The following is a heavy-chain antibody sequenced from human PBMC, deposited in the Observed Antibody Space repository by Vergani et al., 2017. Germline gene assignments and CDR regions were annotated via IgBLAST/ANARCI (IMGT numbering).Heavy chain of an antibody. CDR3: ARGLRGSSGWYSQNLDYFDY. D-gene: IGHD6-19*01. J-gene: IGHJ4*02. CDR2: IYSGGST. V-gene: IGHV3-53*01. CDR1: GFTVSSNY. Sequence: EVQLVEPGGGLIQPGGSLRLSCAASGFTVSSNYMSWVRQAPGKGLEWVSVIYSGGSTYYADSVKGRFTISRDNSKNTLYLQMNSLRAEDTAVYYCARGLRGSSGWYSQNLDYFDYWGQGTLVTVSS.